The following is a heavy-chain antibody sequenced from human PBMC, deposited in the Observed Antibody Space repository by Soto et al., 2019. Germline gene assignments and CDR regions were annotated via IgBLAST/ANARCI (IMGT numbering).Heavy chain of an antibody. J-gene: IGHJ6*02. CDR2: ISYDGSNK. CDR1: GFTFSGYA. CDR3: ARARIAARRFYYYYGMDV. Sequence: QVQLVEFGGGVVQLGGSLGLSWAASGFTFSGYAMHGFRRAPGKGLGWVAVISYDGSNKYYADSVKGRFTISRDNSKNTLYLQMNSLRAEDTAVYYCARARIAARRFYYYYGMDVWGQGTTVTVSS. D-gene: IGHD6-6*01. V-gene: IGHV3-30-3*01.